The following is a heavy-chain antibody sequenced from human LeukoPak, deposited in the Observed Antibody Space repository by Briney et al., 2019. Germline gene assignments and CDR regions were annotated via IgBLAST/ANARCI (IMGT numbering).Heavy chain of an antibody. CDR2: VKHDGSEK. V-gene: IGHV3-7*03. J-gene: IGHJ4*02. Sequence: GGSLRLSCAVSGLTFSTYWMSWVRQAPGQGLEWVANVKHDGSEKYYVDSVKGRFTISRDNAKNSLFLQMNSLRAEDTALYYCAKGPGYIVYWGQGTLVTVSS. CDR1: GLTFSTYW. CDR3: AKGPGYIVY. D-gene: IGHD3-16*02.